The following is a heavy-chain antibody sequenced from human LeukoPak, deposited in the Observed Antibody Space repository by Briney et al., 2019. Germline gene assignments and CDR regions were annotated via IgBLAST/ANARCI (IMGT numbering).Heavy chain of an antibody. J-gene: IGHJ6*02. CDR1: GGSINSYY. CDR3: ARDRLFAAGDWRVYYGMDV. D-gene: IGHD2-21*02. Sequence: PSETLSLTCTVSGGSINSYYWGWIRQPPGKGLEWIGYIYFSGSTNYNPSLKSRVTISVDTSKNQFSLKLSSVTAADTAVYYCARDRLFAAGDWRVYYGMDVWGQGTTVTVSS. V-gene: IGHV4-59*01. CDR2: IYFSGST.